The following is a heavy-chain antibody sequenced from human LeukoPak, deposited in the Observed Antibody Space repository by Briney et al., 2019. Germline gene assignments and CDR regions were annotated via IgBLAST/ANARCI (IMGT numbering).Heavy chain of an antibody. CDR3: ARDWCGGGSCYYFDH. V-gene: IGHV3-33*01. CDR2: IWYDGSGK. Sequence: GRSLRLSCAASRFTFTEYGMHWGRQPPGKGLEWVALIWYDGSGKYYADSVKGRFTISRDNSKNTLYLQMNSLRAEDTAVYYCARDWCGGGSCYYFDHWGQGTLVTVSS. CDR1: RFTFTEYG. D-gene: IGHD2-15*01. J-gene: IGHJ4*02.